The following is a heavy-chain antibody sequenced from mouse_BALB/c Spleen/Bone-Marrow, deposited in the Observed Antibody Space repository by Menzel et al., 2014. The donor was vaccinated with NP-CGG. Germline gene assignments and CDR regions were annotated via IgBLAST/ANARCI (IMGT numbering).Heavy chain of an antibody. CDR3: ASYDYGYYFDY. CDR2: IDLANGNT. V-gene: IGHV14-3*02. CDR1: GFNIKDTY. D-gene: IGHD2-4*01. Sequence: DVQLQESGAELVKPGASVKLSCTASGFNIKDTYMHWVKQRPEQGLEWIGRIDLANGNTKYDPKFQGKATITADTSSNTAYLQLSSLTSEDTAVYYCASYDYGYYFDYWGQGTTLTVSS. J-gene: IGHJ2*01.